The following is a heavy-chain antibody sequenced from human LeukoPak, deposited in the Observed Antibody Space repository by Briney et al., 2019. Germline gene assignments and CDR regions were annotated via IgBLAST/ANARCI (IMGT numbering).Heavy chain of an antibody. V-gene: IGHV4-59*02. CDR3: ARAISAWSYFYYMDV. D-gene: IGHD6-19*01. CDR2: FYYSRGT. J-gene: IGHJ6*03. Sequence: SETLSLTCTVSGDSVTSFYWSWIRQSPGKGLEWIGYFYYSRGTTYNPSLRSRATISADTSQNQFSLKLRSVTAADTAVYYCARAISAWSYFYYMDVWGKGTTVTVSS. CDR1: GDSVTSFY.